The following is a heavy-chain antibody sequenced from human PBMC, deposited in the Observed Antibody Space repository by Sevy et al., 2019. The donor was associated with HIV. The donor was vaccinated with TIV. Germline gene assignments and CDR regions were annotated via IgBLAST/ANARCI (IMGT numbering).Heavy chain of an antibody. CDR1: GYTFTSYG. J-gene: IGHJ4*02. CDR3: AREDLDGSRSYYPDY. Sequence: ASVKVSCKASGYTFTSYGISWVRQAPGQGLEWMGWISAYNGNTNYAQKLQGRVTMTTDTSTSTAYMELRSLRSDDTAVYYCAREDLDGSRSYYPDYWGQGTLVTVSS. D-gene: IGHD3-10*01. CDR2: ISAYNGNT. V-gene: IGHV1-18*04.